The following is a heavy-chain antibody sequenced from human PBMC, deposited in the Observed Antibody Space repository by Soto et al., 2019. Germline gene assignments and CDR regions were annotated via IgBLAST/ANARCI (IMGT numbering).Heavy chain of an antibody. CDR1: GGSYSGYY. D-gene: IGHD2-8*01. CDR2: INHSGST. V-gene: IGHV4-34*01. Sequence: SETLSLTCAAYGGSYSGYYWSWIRQPPGKGLEWIGEINHSGSTNYNPSLKSRVTISVDTSKNQFSLKLSSVTAADTAVYYCARGKKVLMVYAPGGYGMDVWGQGTTVTVSS. CDR3: ARGKKVLMVYAPGGYGMDV. J-gene: IGHJ6*02.